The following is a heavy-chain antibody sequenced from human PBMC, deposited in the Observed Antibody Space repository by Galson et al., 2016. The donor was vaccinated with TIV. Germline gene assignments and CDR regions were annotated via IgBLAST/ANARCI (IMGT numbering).Heavy chain of an antibody. V-gene: IGHV3-30*18. J-gene: IGHJ4*02. CDR1: GFMFSRFG. CDR3: AKEAPYGDYVGQYDY. Sequence: SLRLSCAASGFMFSRFGMHWVRQAPGKGLKWVTVVSFDGSNKYYADSVKGRFTISRDNSKNTLYLQMNSLRAEDTAVYYCAKEAPYGDYVGQYDYWGQGTLVTVSS. D-gene: IGHD4-17*01. CDR2: VSFDGSNK.